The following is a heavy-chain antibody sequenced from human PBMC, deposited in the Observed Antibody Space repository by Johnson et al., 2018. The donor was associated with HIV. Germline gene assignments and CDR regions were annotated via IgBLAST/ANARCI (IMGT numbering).Heavy chain of an antibody. V-gene: IGHV3-13*01. D-gene: IGHD1-26*01. J-gene: IGHJ3*02. CDR2: IFPGGDT. CDR3: ATFGGGSFHAFDI. CDR1: GFIVSDHH. Sequence: EVQLVESGVGLVQPGGSLRLSCAASGFIVSDHHMHWVRQPTGKSLEWVSVIFPGGDTSYAASVKGRFTIPRYNAKNSLYLQRNSLRAEDTAVYYWATFGGGSFHAFDIWGQGTMVTVSS.